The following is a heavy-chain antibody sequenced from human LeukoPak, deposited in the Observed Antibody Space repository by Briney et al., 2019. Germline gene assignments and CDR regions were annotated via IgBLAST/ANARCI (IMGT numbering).Heavy chain of an antibody. Sequence: ASVKVSPKPSVYTFTTYGISCVRQTPGQGLEWMGWISGYNGNTIYEQKFQGRVTMTTDTSTRTAYMELRSLRSDDTAVYYCARDRTRVLTNYYDVLNGYSPHAFDIWGQGSMVTVSS. CDR2: ISGYNGNT. J-gene: IGHJ3*02. V-gene: IGHV1-18*01. CDR1: VYTFTTYG. D-gene: IGHD3-9*01. CDR3: ARDRTRVLTNYYDVLNGYSPHAFDI.